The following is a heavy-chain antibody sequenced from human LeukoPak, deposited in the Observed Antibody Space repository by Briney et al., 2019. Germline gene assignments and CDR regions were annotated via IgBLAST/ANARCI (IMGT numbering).Heavy chain of an antibody. J-gene: IGHJ6*02. Sequence: SVKVSCKASGGTFSSYAISWVRQAPGQGLEWMGGIIPIFGTANYAQKFQGRVKITADESTSTAYMELSSLKSEDTAVYYCAREDYYDSSGSSYYYYYGMDVWGQGTTVTVSS. CDR2: IIPIFGTA. V-gene: IGHV1-69*13. D-gene: IGHD3-22*01. CDR3: AREDYYDSSGSSYYYYYGMDV. CDR1: GGTFSSYA.